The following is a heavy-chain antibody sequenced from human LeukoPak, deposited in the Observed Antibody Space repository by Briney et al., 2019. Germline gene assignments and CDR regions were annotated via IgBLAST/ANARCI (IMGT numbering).Heavy chain of an antibody. CDR2: INPSGGST. Sequence: GASVKVSCKVSGYTFTSYYMHWVRQAPGQGLEWMGIINPSGGSTSYAQKFQGRVTMTRDKSTRTVYMERSSLKSEDTAVYYCARVTWELLSGDYWGQGTLVSVSS. D-gene: IGHD1-26*01. CDR3: ARVTWELLSGDY. V-gene: IGHV1-46*01. CDR1: GYTFTSYY. J-gene: IGHJ4*02.